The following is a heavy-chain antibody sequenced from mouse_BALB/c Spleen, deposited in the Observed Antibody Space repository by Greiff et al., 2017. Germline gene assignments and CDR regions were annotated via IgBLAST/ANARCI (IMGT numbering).Heavy chain of an antibody. D-gene: IGHD1-1*01. J-gene: IGHJ2*01. CDR1: GFTFSSYT. CDR3: TRDPLYYGRRLDY. V-gene: IGHV5-6-4*01. Sequence: EVQGVESGGGLVKPGGSLKLSCAASGFTFSSYTMSWVRQPPEKRLEWVATISSGGSYTYYPDSVKGRFTISRDNAKNTLYLKMRSLKSEDTAMYYCTRDPLYYGRRLDYGGQGTTLTVSS. CDR2: ISSGGSYT.